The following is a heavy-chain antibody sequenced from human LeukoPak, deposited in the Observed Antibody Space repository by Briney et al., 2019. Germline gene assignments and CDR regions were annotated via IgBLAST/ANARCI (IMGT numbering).Heavy chain of an antibody. Sequence: GGSLRLSCAASGFTFSNYAVMWVRQAPGQGLEWVSAITSGGAPRYADSVKGRFTISRDNSKNTVYLLMNSLRAEDTALYYCATESFHYWGQGTLVAVSS. J-gene: IGHJ4*02. CDR3: ATESFHY. CDR1: GFTFSNYA. V-gene: IGHV3-23*01. D-gene: IGHD3-10*01. CDR2: ITSGGAP.